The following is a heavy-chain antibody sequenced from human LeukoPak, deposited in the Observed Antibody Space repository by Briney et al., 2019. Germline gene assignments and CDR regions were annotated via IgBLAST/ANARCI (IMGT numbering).Heavy chain of an antibody. Sequence: ASVKVSCKASGYTFTSYDINWVRQATGQGLEWMGWMNPNSGNTGYAQKFQGRVTITRNTSISTAYMELSSLRSEDTAVYYCARVDRGNYVVDYWGQGTLVTVSS. CDR3: ARVDRGNYVVDY. J-gene: IGHJ4*02. V-gene: IGHV1-8*03. CDR1: GYTFTSYD. D-gene: IGHD4-11*01. CDR2: MNPNSGNT.